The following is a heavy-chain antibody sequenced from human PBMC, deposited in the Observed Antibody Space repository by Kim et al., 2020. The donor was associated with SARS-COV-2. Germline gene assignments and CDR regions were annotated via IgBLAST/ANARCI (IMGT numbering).Heavy chain of an antibody. J-gene: IGHJ4*02. CDR2: ISYDGSNK. Sequence: RGSLRLSCAASGFTFSSYGMHWVRQAPGKGLEWVAVISYDGSNKYYADSVKGRFTISRDNSKNTLYLQMNSLRAEDTAVYYCAKTRGAGTFEFDYWGQGTLVTVSS. CDR1: GFTFSSYG. V-gene: IGHV3-30*18. CDR3: AKTRGAGTFEFDY. D-gene: IGHD6-19*01.